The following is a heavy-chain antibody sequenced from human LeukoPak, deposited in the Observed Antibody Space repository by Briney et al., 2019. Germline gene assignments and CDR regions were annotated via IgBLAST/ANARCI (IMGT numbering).Heavy chain of an antibody. Sequence: ASVKVSCKASGYTFTGYYMHWVRQAPGRGLEWMGWINPNSGGTNYAQKFQGRVTMTRDTSISTAYMELSRLRSDDTAVYYCAAPYYYDSSGYAYWGQGTLVTVSS. CDR1: GYTFTGYY. CDR2: INPNSGGT. V-gene: IGHV1-2*02. J-gene: IGHJ4*02. CDR3: AAPYYYDSSGYAY. D-gene: IGHD3-22*01.